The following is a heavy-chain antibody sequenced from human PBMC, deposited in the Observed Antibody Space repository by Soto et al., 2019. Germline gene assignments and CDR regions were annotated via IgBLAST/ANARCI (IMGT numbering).Heavy chain of an antibody. D-gene: IGHD5-18*01. CDR2: MNPNSGNT. Sequence: ASVKVSCKASGYTFTSYDINWVRQATGQGLEWMGWMNPNSGNTGYAQKFQGRVTMTRNTSISTAYMELSSLRSEDTAVYYCARDLMLGYSYVYENWFDPWGQGTLVTVSS. J-gene: IGHJ5*02. CDR3: ARDLMLGYSYVYENWFDP. V-gene: IGHV1-8*01. CDR1: GYTFTSYD.